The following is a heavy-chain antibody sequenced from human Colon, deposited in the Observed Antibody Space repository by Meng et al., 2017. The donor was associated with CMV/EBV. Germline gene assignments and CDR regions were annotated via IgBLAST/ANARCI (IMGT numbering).Heavy chain of an antibody. J-gene: IGHJ4*02. Sequence: VQLVQSGAELKKPGASVKMSCEASGYSFSEYAMHWVRQATGQRLEWVGCISCADHSTKYSEKFQGRVTITKDTSASTSCMAVYSLRLEDTAIYYCARDISLNTSQHLGDYWGQGTLVTVSS. V-gene: IGHV1-3*01. CDR2: ISCADHST. D-gene: IGHD6-13*01. CDR1: GYSFSEYA. CDR3: ARDISLNTSQHLGDY.